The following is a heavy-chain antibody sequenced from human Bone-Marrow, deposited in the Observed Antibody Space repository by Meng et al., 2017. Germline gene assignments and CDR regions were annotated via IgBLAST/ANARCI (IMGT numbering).Heavy chain of an antibody. D-gene: IGHD1-26*01. CDR3: ATRHKWELVSFDY. Sequence: QGRLFQVGGVGKKPGASVKVSCKPSGYNFPDYYIHWVRRAPGQGLEWMGRINPNSGGTNYAQKFQGRVTMTRDTSISTAYMELSRLRSDDTAVYYCATRHKWELVSFDYWGQGTLVTVSS. V-gene: IGHV1-2*06. CDR2: INPNSGGT. CDR1: GYNFPDYY. J-gene: IGHJ4*02.